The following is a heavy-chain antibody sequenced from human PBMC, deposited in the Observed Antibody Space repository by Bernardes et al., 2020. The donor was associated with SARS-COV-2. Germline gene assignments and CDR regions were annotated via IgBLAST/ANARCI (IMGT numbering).Heavy chain of an antibody. V-gene: IGHV3-23*01. D-gene: IGHD6-6*01. CDR3: ARDQGQLVLIYYYGMDV. J-gene: IGHJ6*02. CDR2: ISGRGGTT. CDR1: GFTFSSYA. Sequence: GSLRLSCAASGFTFSSYAMNWVRQAPGKGLEWVSDISGRGGTTNYADSVKGRFTISRDNSKNTLYLQMSSLRAEDTAVYYCARDQGQLVLIYYYGMDVWGQGTTVTVSS.